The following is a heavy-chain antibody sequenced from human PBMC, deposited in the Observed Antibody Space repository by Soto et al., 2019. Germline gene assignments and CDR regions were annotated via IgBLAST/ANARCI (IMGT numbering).Heavy chain of an antibody. V-gene: IGHV4-31*03. Sequence: SETLSLTCTVSGGSISSGGYYWSWIRQHPGKGLEWIGYIYYSGSTYYNPSLKSRVTISVDTSKNQFSLKLSSVTAADTAVYYCATHPFVFYDSSASWGQGTLVTVSS. CDR2: IYYSGST. CDR1: GGSISSGGYY. CDR3: ATHPFVFYDSSAS. J-gene: IGHJ5*02. D-gene: IGHD3-22*01.